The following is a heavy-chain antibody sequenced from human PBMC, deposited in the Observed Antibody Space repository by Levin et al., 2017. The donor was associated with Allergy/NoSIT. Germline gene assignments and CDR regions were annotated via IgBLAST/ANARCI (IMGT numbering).Heavy chain of an antibody. D-gene: IGHD5-12*01. CDR3: ARVEPRATLEYSGFALGYFDY. J-gene: IGHJ4*02. CDR1: GGTFSTYA. Sequence: AASVKVSCKASGGTFSTYAISWVRQAPGQGLEWMGRIIPIFGTANYAQQFQGRVTITADESTTTAYMELSSLRSEDTAVYYCARVEPRATLEYSGFALGYFDYWGQGTLVTVSS. CDR2: IIPIFGTA. V-gene: IGHV1-69*13.